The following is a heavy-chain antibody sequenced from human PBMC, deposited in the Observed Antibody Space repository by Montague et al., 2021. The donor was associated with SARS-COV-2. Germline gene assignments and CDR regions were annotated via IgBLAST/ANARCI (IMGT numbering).Heavy chain of an antibody. CDR3: AREYSAPRWFGEYNRYGMDV. D-gene: IGHD3-10*01. Sequence: SLRLSWAASGFTFSSYDMHWVRQAPGKGLEWVAVIWYDGSNQYYGDSVKGRFTISRDNSKNTLYLQMNSPRAEDTAVYYCAREYSAPRWFGEYNRYGMDVWGQGTTVTVSS. CDR2: IWYDGSNQ. J-gene: IGHJ6*02. CDR1: GFTFSSYD. V-gene: IGHV3-33*08.